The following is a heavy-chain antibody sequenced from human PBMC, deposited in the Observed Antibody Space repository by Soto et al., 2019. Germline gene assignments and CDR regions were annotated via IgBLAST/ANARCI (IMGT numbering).Heavy chain of an antibody. D-gene: IGHD6-6*01. CDR2: ISAYNGNT. V-gene: IGHV1-18*01. Sequence: ASVKVSCKASGYTFTSYGISWVRQAPGQGLEWMGWISAYNGNTNYAQKLQGRVTMTTDTSTSTAYMELRSLRSDDTAVYYCARDIIAARLRYYYGMDVWGQGTTVTVSS. CDR1: GYTFTSYG. J-gene: IGHJ6*02. CDR3: ARDIIAARLRYYYGMDV.